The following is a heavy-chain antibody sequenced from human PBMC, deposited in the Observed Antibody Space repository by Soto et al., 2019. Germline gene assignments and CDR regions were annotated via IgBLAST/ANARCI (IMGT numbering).Heavy chain of an antibody. CDR2: IYWDDDK. D-gene: IGHD3-3*01. V-gene: IGHV2-5*02. J-gene: IGHJ5*02. CDR3: AHSRRCFWSTYYTVSSENWFDP. CDR1: GFSLSTRGVG. Sequence: SGPTLVNTTQTLTLTCTFSGFSLSTRGVGVGWIRQPPGKALEWLALIYWDDDKRYSPSLKSRLTINKDTSKNQVVITMTNMDPLDTATYYCAHSRRCFWSTYYTVSSENWFDPWGQRTLVTVSS.